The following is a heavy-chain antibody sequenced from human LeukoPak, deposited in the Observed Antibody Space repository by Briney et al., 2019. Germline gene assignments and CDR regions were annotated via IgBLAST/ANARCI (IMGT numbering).Heavy chain of an antibody. J-gene: IGHJ5*02. D-gene: IGHD2-15*01. CDR1: GITFSFYD. CDR2: ISSSGSIG. Sequence: GGSLRLSCAVSGITFSFYDMNWVRQAPGKGPEWVSYISSSGSIGYYADSVKGRFTISRDNAKNSLYLQMNSLSAEDTAVYYCARSGGSHNWFDPWGQGTLVTVSS. CDR3: ARSGGSHNWFDP. V-gene: IGHV3-48*03.